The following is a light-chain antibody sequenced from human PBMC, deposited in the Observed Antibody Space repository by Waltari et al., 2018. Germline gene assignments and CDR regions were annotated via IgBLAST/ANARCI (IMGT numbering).Light chain of an antibody. CDR2: KLS. CDR1: QSLVYTDGINY. Sequence: DVGLTQSPLSLPVTLGQPASISCRSSQSLVYTDGINYLNLCHQRPGQAPRRLIYKLSNRDSGVPDRFSGSGSGTDITLMISSVEADDIGVYFCMQATHWPVTFGQGTRLEIK. J-gene: IGKJ5*01. V-gene: IGKV2-30*01. CDR3: MQATHWPVT.